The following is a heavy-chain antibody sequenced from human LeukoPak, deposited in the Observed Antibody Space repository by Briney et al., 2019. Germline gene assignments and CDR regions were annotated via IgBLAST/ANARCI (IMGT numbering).Heavy chain of an antibody. V-gene: IGHV3-7*05. CDR3: ARDPYSSTWSYGMDV. D-gene: IGHD6-6*01. CDR1: GFTFSSYW. Sequence: PGGSLRLSCAASGFTFSSYWMSWVRQAPWKGLEWVANIKQDGSEEVYVDSLKGRFTISRDNAKNSLFLQMNTLRAEDTAVYYCARDPYSSTWSYGMDVWGQGTTVTVSS. J-gene: IGHJ6*02. CDR2: IKQDGSEE.